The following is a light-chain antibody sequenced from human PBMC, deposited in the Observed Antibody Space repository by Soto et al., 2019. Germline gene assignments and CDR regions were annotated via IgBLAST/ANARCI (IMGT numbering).Light chain of an antibody. Sequence: QSVLTQSSSASASLGSSVKLTCTLSSGHSPYSIAWHQQQPGKAPRYLMKLEGSGSYNKGTGVPDRFSGSSSGADRYLTISNLQFEDEADYYCETWDSNTVVFGGGTKLTVL. CDR2: LEGSGSY. CDR3: ETWDSNTVV. V-gene: IGLV4-60*02. J-gene: IGLJ2*01. CDR1: SGHSPYS.